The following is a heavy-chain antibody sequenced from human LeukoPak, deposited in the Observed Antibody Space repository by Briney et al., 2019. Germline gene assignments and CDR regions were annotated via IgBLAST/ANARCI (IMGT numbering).Heavy chain of an antibody. V-gene: IGHV1-69*13. J-gene: IGHJ3*02. Sequence: SVKVSCKASGGTFSSYAISWVRQAPGQGLEWMGGIIPIFGTANYAQKFQGRVTITADESTSTAYMELSSLRSEDTAVYYCARRAMIVVANAFDIRGQGTMVTVSS. CDR1: GGTFSSYA. CDR3: ARRAMIVVANAFDI. CDR2: IIPIFGTA. D-gene: IGHD3-22*01.